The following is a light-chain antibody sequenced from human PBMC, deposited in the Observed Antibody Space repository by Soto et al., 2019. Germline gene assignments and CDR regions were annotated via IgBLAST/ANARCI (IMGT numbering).Light chain of an antibody. V-gene: IGLV2-14*01. Sequence: QSVLTQPASVSGSPGQSVTISCTGTSSDVGGYNYVSWYQQLPGEAPKLIIYGVTDRPSGVSNRFSGSKSGNTASLTVSGLQAEDEGDYYCSSYTATRTYVFGTGTRSQS. CDR3: SSYTATRTYV. CDR2: GVT. J-gene: IGLJ1*01. CDR1: SSDVGGYNY.